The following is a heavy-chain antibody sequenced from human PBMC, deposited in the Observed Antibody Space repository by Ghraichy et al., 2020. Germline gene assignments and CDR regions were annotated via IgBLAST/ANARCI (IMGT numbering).Heavy chain of an antibody. CDR3: ANWGY. CDR1: GFTFSDHY. Sequence: LTCAASGFTFSDHYMDWVRQAPGKGLEWVGRTRNKANSYTTEYAASVKGRFTISRDDSKNSLYLQMNSLKTEDTAVYYCANWGYWGQGTLVTVSS. V-gene: IGHV3-72*01. CDR2: TRNKANSYTT. J-gene: IGHJ4*02. D-gene: IGHD3-16*01.